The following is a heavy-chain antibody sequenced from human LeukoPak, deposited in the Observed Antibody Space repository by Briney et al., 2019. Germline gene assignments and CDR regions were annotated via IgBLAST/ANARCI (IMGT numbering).Heavy chain of an antibody. V-gene: IGHV1-69*08. CDR1: GGTFSGYT. CDR2: IIPILGTA. J-gene: IGHJ5*02. D-gene: IGHD2-2*01. Sequence: GSSVKVSCRASGGTFSGYTISWMRQAPGQGLEWMGRIIPILGTANYAQKFQGRVTLTADKSTSTAYMEMSSLRSEDTAVYYCARGAYCSKTNCYSSVGNWFDPWGQGTLVTVSS. CDR3: ARGAYCSKTNCYSSVGNWFDP.